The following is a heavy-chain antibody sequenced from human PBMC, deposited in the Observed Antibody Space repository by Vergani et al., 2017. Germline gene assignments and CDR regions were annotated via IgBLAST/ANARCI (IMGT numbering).Heavy chain of an antibody. CDR2: ISAYNGNT. V-gene: IGHV1-18*04. CDR1: GYTFTSYG. CDR3: ARDPDIVVVXAAPYYYYYYGMDV. Sequence: QVQLVQSGAEVKKLGPSVKVSCKASGYTFTSYGISWVRQAPRQGLEWMGWISAYNGNTNYAQKLQGRVTMTTDTSTSTAYMELRSLRSDDTAVYYCARDPDIVVVXAAPYYYYYYGMDVWGQGTTVTVSS. J-gene: IGHJ6*02. D-gene: IGHD2-2*01.